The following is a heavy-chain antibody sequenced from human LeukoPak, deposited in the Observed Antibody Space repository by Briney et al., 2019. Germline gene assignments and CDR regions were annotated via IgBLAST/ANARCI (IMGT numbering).Heavy chain of an antibody. CDR3: AKGVGSSSWYDY. Sequence: GGSLRLSCAASGFTFSSYAMSWVRQAPGKGLEWVSAISGSGGSTYYADSVKGRFTISRDNSRNTLYLQMNSLRAEDTAVYYCAKGVGSSSWYDYWGQGTLATVSS. V-gene: IGHV3-23*01. CDR1: GFTFSSYA. J-gene: IGHJ4*02. D-gene: IGHD6-13*01. CDR2: ISGSGGST.